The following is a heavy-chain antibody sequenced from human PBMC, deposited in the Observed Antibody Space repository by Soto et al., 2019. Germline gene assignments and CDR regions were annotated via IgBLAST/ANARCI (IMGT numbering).Heavy chain of an antibody. Sequence: GGFLRLSCAASGFTFSSYAMSWVRQAPGKGLEWVSAISGSGGSTYYADSVKGRFTISRDNSKNTLYLQMNSLRAEDTAVYYCAKDRYCSGGSCYSRGFDYWGQGTLVTVSS. J-gene: IGHJ4*02. CDR1: GFTFSSYA. CDR2: ISGSGGST. D-gene: IGHD2-15*01. V-gene: IGHV3-23*01. CDR3: AKDRYCSGGSCYSRGFDY.